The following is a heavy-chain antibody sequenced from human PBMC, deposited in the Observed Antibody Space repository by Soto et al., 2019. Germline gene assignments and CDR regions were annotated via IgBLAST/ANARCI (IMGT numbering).Heavy chain of an antibody. CDR3: AKGVYTVSHDAFDV. J-gene: IGHJ3*01. CDR1: GFTFSIYA. D-gene: IGHD4-17*01. CDR2: ISGSGGST. V-gene: IGHV3-23*01. Sequence: GGSLRLSCAASGFTFSIYAMSWVRQAPGKGLEWVSAISGSGGSTYYPDSVKGGFTISRDNSKNTLYLQMNSLRAEDTAVYYCAKGVYTVSHDAFDVWGQGTMVTVSS.